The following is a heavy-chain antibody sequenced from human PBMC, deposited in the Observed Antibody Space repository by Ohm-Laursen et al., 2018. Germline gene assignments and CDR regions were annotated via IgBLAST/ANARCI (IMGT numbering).Heavy chain of an antibody. D-gene: IGHD5-18*01. Sequence: ASVKVSCKASGYTFTGYYMHWVRQAPGQGLEWMGWINPNSGGTNYAQKFQGRVTMTRDTSISTAYMELSRLRSDDTAVYYCARVDTAMDPDAFDIWGQGTMVTVSS. CDR3: ARVDTAMDPDAFDI. J-gene: IGHJ3*02. V-gene: IGHV1-2*02. CDR1: GYTFTGYY. CDR2: INPNSGGT.